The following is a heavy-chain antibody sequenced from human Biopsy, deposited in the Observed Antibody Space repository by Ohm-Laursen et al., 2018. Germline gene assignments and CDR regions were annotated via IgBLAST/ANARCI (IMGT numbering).Heavy chain of an antibody. Sequence: SLRLSCAASGFTFSVYAMHWVRQAPGKGLEWVAIIWYDGSSEYYADSVKGRFTIFRDNSKNTVYLQMNSLRVEDTAVYYCARDPIVGSKADGMDVWGQGTTVTVSS. CDR2: IWYDGSSE. CDR1: GFTFSVYA. V-gene: IGHV3-33*01. CDR3: ARDPIVGSKADGMDV. D-gene: IGHD1-26*01. J-gene: IGHJ6*02.